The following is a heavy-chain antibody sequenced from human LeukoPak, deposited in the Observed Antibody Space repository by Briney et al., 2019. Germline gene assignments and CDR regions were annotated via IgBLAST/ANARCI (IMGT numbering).Heavy chain of an antibody. CDR1: GYTFTGYY. CDR3: ARDVGCSSGSCYSQGAFDY. CDR2: INPNSGGT. J-gene: IGHJ4*02. V-gene: IGHV1-2*02. D-gene: IGHD2-15*01. Sequence: GASVKVSCKASGYTFTGYYMHWVRQAPGQGLEWMGWINPNSGGTNYAQKFQGRVTMTRDTSISTAYMELSRLRSDDTAVYYCARDVGCSSGSCYSQGAFDYWGQGTLVTVSS.